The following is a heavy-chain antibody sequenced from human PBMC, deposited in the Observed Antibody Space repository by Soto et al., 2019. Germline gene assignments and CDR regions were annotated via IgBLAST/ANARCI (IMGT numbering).Heavy chain of an antibody. CDR2: ISANNGNT. Sequence: ASVKVSCKASGYTFTSYGITWVRQAPGQGLEWMGWISANNGNTNYAQKFQGRVTMSVDTSKNQFSLKLTSVTAADTAVYYCARHIRVCSSGSCWSEQYFQPWGQGTLVTVSS. CDR1: GYTFTSYG. V-gene: IGHV1-18*01. J-gene: IGHJ1*01. D-gene: IGHD2-15*01. CDR3: ARHIRVCSSGSCWSEQYFQP.